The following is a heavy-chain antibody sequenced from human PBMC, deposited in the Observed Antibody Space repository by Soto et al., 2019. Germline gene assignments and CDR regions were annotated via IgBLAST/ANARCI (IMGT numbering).Heavy chain of an antibody. J-gene: IGHJ4*02. Sequence: GGSLRLSCAASGFTFSSYAMSWVRQAPGKGLEWVSLISGDGGSTYYADSVKGRFTISRDNSKNSLYLQMNSLRTEDTALYYCAKGPYDSSGYYFDYWGQGTLVTVSS. V-gene: IGHV3-43*02. CDR3: AKGPYDSSGYYFDY. CDR2: ISGDGGST. D-gene: IGHD3-22*01. CDR1: GFTFSSYA.